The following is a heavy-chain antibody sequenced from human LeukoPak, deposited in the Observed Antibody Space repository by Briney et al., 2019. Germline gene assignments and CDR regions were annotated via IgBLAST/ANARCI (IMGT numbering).Heavy chain of an antibody. CDR3: ASGPDSITIFGVVMDV. J-gene: IGHJ6*02. CDR1: GCTFTGYY. D-gene: IGHD3-3*01. V-gene: IGHV1-2*02. Sequence: ASVKVSCKASGCTFTGYYMHWVRQAPGQGLEWMGWINPNGGGTNYAQKFQGRVTMTRDTSISTAYMELSRLRSDDTAVYYCASGPDSITIFGVVMDVWGQGTTVTVSS. CDR2: INPNGGGT.